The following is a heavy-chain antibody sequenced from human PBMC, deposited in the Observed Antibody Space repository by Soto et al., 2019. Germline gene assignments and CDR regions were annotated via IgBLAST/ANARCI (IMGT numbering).Heavy chain of an antibody. J-gene: IGHJ6*02. Sequence: QVQLVQSGAEVKKPGASVKVSCKTSGYTFNEYYIHWMRQVPGQGPEWMGWINPNSGGTKFAKKFQGGITQTSDTSLSTGLMERVRLDSGATAVYFRAESLGGGGDYFYGMDVWGQGTAVTVSS. CDR3: AESLGGGGDYFYGMDV. CDR2: INPNSGGT. D-gene: IGHD3-10*01. CDR1: GYTFNEYY. V-gene: IGHV1-2*02.